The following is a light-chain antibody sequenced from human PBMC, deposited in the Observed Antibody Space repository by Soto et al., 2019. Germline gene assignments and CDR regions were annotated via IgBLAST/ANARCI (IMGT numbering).Light chain of an antibody. J-gene: IGLJ1*01. V-gene: IGLV2-14*01. Sequence: QSALTQPASVSGSPGQSITISCTGTSSDVGGYNYVSWYQQHPGKAPKLMIYEVSNRPSGVSNRFSGSKSGNTASLTISGLQVEDEADYYCSSYTSSSTLVFGTGTKLTGL. CDR3: SSYTSSSTLV. CDR2: EVS. CDR1: SSDVGGYNY.